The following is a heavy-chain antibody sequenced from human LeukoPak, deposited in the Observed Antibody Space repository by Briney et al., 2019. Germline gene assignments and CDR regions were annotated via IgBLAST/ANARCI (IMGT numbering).Heavy chain of an antibody. Sequence: GGSPRLSCAASGFTFSSYSMNWVRQAPGKGLEWVSSISSSSSYIYYADSMKGRFTISRDNAKNSLYLQMNSLRAEDTAVYYCARVIAPADHYFDYWGQGTLVTVSS. V-gene: IGHV3-21*01. CDR2: ISSSSSYI. CDR1: GFTFSSYS. CDR3: ARVIAPADHYFDY. J-gene: IGHJ4*02. D-gene: IGHD6-13*01.